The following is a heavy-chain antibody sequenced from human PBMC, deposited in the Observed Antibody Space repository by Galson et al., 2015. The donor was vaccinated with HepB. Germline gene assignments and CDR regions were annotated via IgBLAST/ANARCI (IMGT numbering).Heavy chain of an antibody. CDR2: IYPGDSDT. J-gene: IGHJ5*02. CDR3: AKQGSYNVKWFDP. Sequence: QSGAEVKKPGESLKISCKGSGSSFSNYWIAWVRQMPGRGPEWMGIIYPGDSDTRYSPSLQGQVTISADKSISTAYLQWSSLKASDTAVYYCAKQGSYNVKWFDPWGQGTLVTVSS. V-gene: IGHV5-51*01. D-gene: IGHD3-10*02. CDR1: GSSFSNYW.